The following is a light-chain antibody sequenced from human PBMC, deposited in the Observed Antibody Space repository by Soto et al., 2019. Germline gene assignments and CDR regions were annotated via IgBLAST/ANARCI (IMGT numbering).Light chain of an antibody. CDR1: QSVSSN. Sequence: EIVMPQSPATLSVSPGERAALSCRASQSVSSNLAWYQQKPGQAPRLLIYGASTRATGIPDRFSGSGSGTDFTLTISRLEPEDFAVYYCQQYGRSWTFGQGTKVYI. J-gene: IGKJ1*01. CDR3: QQYGRSWT. V-gene: IGKV3-20*01. CDR2: GAS.